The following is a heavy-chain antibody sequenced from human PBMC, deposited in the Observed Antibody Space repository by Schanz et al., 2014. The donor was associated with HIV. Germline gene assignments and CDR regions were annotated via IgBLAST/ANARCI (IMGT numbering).Heavy chain of an antibody. CDR2: ISDSGGST. CDR1: GFTFSNYA. V-gene: IGHV3-23*04. D-gene: IGHD2-2*01. Sequence: VQVVESGGGVVQPGRSLRLSCAASGFTFSNYAMSWVRQAPGKGLEWVSRISDSGGSTYYADSVKGRFSISRDNSKNTLFLQMNSLRAEDTAVYFCARDVAGCSGTSCYSDAFDIWGQGTLVTVSS. J-gene: IGHJ3*02. CDR3: ARDVAGCSGTSCYSDAFDI.